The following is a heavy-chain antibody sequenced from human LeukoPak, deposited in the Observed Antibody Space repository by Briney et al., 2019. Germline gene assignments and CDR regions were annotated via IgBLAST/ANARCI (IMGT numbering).Heavy chain of an antibody. Sequence: GGSLRLSCAASGFTFSSYSMNWVRQAPGKGLEWVSYISSSSSTIYYADSVKGRFTISRDNAKNSLYLQMNSLRAEDTAVYYCARGRDCSGGSCYVDYWDQGNLVTVSS. CDR3: ARGRDCSGGSCYVDY. V-gene: IGHV3-48*01. J-gene: IGHJ4*02. CDR1: GFTFSSYS. CDR2: ISSSSSTI. D-gene: IGHD2-15*01.